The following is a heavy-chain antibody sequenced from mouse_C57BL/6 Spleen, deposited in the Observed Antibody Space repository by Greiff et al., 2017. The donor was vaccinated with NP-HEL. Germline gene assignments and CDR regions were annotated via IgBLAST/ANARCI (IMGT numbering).Heavy chain of an antibody. CDR3: ARRRYTEGFDY. V-gene: IGHV1-55*01. D-gene: IGHD1-1*01. CDR1: GYTFTSYW. CDR2: IYPGSGST. Sequence: QVQLKQPGAELVKPGASMKMSCKASGYTFTSYWITWVKQRPGQGLEWIGDIYPGSGSTNYNEKFKSKATLTVDTSSSTAYMQLSSLTSEDSAVYYCARRRYTEGFDYWGQGTTLTVSS. J-gene: IGHJ2*01.